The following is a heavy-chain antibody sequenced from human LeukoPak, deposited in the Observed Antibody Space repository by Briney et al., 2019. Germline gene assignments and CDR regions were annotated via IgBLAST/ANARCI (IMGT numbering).Heavy chain of an antibody. CDR3: ARVNWNLGGGAFDF. CDR1: GYTFTGYY. D-gene: IGHD1-1*01. Sequence: ASVKVSCKASGYTFTGYYMHWVRQAPGQGLEWMGWINTNSGGTNYAQKFQGRVTMTRDTSISTLYMELTSLTSDDTAVYYCARVNWNLGGGAFDFWGQGSLVIVSS. CDR2: INTNSGGT. V-gene: IGHV1-2*02. J-gene: IGHJ3*01.